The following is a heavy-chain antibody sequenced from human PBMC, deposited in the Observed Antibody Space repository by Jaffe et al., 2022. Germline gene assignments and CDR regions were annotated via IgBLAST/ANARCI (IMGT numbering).Heavy chain of an antibody. J-gene: IGHJ6*03. Sequence: QLQLQESGPGLVKPSETLSLTCTVSGGSISSSSYYWGWIRQPPGKGLEWIGSIYYSGSTYYNPSLKSRVTISVDTSKNQFSLKLSSVTAADTAVYYCARLVHRLGYYDFWSGYYTGDISFRMNYYMDVWGKGTTVTVSS. CDR3: ARLVHRLGYYDFWSGYYTGDISFRMNYYMDV. D-gene: IGHD3-3*01. CDR2: IYYSGST. V-gene: IGHV4-39*01. CDR1: GGSISSSSYY.